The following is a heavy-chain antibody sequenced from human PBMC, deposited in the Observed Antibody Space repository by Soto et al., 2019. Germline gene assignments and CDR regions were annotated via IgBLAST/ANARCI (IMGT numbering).Heavy chain of an antibody. CDR3: AKDSGYSYGYDAFDI. CDR1: GFTFSSYG. Sequence: GGSLRLSCAASGFTFSSYGMHWVRQAPGKGLEWVAVISYDGSNKYYADSVKGRFTISRDNSKNTLYLQMNSLRAEDTAVYYCAKDSGYSYGYDAFDIWGQGTVVTVSS. CDR2: ISYDGSNK. D-gene: IGHD5-18*01. V-gene: IGHV3-30*18. J-gene: IGHJ3*02.